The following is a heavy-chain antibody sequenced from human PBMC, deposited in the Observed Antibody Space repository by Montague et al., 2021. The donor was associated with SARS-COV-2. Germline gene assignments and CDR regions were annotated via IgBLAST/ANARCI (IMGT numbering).Heavy chain of an antibody. J-gene: IGHJ6*03. D-gene: IGHD3-10*01. CDR2: IHHGGST. Sequence: SETLSLTCAVHGGSFSTYSWNWIRQPPGKGLEWIGEIHHGGSTNYNPSLKSRVTISADTSENQFSLKLTSVAAADTAVYYCARLGDGVVPSPILGVGPYYSYYYMDVWGKGTTVIVSS. CDR3: ARLGDGVVPSPILGVGPYYSYYYMDV. V-gene: IGHV4-34*01. CDR1: GGSFSTYS.